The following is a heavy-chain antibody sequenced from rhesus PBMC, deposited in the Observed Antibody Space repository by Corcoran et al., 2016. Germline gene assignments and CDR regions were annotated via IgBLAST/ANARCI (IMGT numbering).Heavy chain of an antibody. J-gene: IGHJ4*01. CDR3: ARGVGNDY. V-gene: IGHV4-147*01. D-gene: IGHD7-45*01. CDR1: GGSISSNY. Sequence: QVQLQESGPGLVKPSETLSLTCAVSGGSISSNYWSWIRQPPGKGLDGIGRIYGSSGRTSYNPPLTSRFTISTATSKNQFSLRLSSVTAADTAVYYCARGVGNDYWGQGVLVTVSS. CDR2: IYGSSGRT.